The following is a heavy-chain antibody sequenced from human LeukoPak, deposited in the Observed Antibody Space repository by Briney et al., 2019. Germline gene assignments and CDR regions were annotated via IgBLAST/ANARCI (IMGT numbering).Heavy chain of an antibody. J-gene: IGHJ4*02. D-gene: IGHD2-15*01. CDR3: AKGHRYCTSGNCNSAVDY. V-gene: IGHV3-23*01. CDR1: GFTLSHYA. Sequence: GGSLRLSCSMSGFTLSHYAMSWVRQAPGKGLEWVSTIGCGGGSTDYTDSVKGRSTISRDNSKNTLYLQMNSLGAEDTAVYYCAKGHRYCTSGNCNSAVDYWGQGTLVTVSS. CDR2: IGCGGGST.